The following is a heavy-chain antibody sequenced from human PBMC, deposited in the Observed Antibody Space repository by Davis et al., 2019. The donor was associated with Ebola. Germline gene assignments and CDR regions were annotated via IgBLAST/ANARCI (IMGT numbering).Heavy chain of an antibody. V-gene: IGHV1-3*01. CDR3: AREGGRLEWLLPFDY. D-gene: IGHD3-3*01. CDR1: GYTFTSYA. Sequence: ASVKVSCKASGYTFTSYAMHWVRQAPGQRLEWMGWINAGNGNTKYSQKFQGRVTITRDTSASTAYMELSSLRSEDTAVYYCAREGGRLEWLLPFDYWGQGTLVTVSS. CDR2: INAGNGNT. J-gene: IGHJ4*02.